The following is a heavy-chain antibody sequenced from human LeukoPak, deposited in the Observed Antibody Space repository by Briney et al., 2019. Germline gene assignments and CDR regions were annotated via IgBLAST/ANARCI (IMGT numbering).Heavy chain of an antibody. Sequence: GGSLRLSCAASGFIFSSYAMSWVRQAPGKGLEWVSTFSGGARSTYYSDSVKGRFTISRDNSKNTLYLQMNSLRPEDTAVYYCPLWFGYLSHINYFDYWGQGALVTVAS. CDR2: FSGGARST. D-gene: IGHD3-10*01. CDR1: GFIFSSYA. J-gene: IGHJ4*02. V-gene: IGHV3-23*01. CDR3: PLWFGYLSHINYFDY.